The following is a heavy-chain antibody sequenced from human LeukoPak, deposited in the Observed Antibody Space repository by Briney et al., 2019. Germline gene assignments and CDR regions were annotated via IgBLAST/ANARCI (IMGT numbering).Heavy chain of an antibody. J-gene: IGHJ4*02. CDR1: GFTFSTYA. V-gene: IGHV3-23*01. D-gene: IGHD2-15*01. Sequence: GGSLRLSCTASGFTFSTYAMRWVRHAPGKGLVCVSAISGSTGRTYYAASVKGRFTISRDNSKNTLYLQMNNLRAEDTAVYYCAPRVVGSAPFDYWGQGTLVTVSS. CDR3: APRVVGSAPFDY. CDR2: ISGSTGRT.